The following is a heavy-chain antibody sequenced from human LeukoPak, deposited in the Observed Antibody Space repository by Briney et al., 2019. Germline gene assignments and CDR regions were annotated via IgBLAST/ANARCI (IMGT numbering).Heavy chain of an antibody. J-gene: IGHJ3*02. V-gene: IGHV3-30*18. CDR1: GFTFSSYG. CDR3: AKDRSYDILTGQDAFDI. CDR2: ISYDGSNK. D-gene: IGHD3-9*01. Sequence: PGGSLRLSCAASGFTFSSYGMRWVRQAPGKGLEWVAVISYDGSNKYYADSVKGRFTISRDNSKNTLYLQMNSLRAEDTAVYYCAKDRSYDILTGQDAFDIWGQGTMVTVSS.